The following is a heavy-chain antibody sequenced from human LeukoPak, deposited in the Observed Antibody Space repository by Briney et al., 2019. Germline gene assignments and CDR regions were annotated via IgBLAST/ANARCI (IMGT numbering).Heavy chain of an antibody. CDR3: ARGRAFFD. J-gene: IGHJ4*02. Sequence: SETLSLTCAFYGGSFSGYYWNWIRQPPGKGLEWIGEINHSGSTNYNPSLKSRVTISLDTSKNQFSLKLSSVTAADTAVYYCARGRAFFDWGQGTLVTVSS. V-gene: IGHV4-34*01. D-gene: IGHD3-3*01. CDR2: INHSGST. CDR1: GGSFSGYY.